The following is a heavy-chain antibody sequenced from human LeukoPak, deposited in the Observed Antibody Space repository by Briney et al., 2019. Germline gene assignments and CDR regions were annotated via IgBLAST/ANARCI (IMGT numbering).Heavy chain of an antibody. V-gene: IGHV4-39*07. CDR1: GDSSSSNGFY. CDR3: ARGTTGSDSSFDY. D-gene: IGHD1-1*01. CDR2: TYYSGST. Sequence: SETLSLTCTVSGDSSSSNGFYWGWIRQPPGKGLEWIGNTYYSGSTYYNPSLKSRVTTSVDTSENQFSLKLSSVTAADTAVYYCARGTTGSDSSFDYWGQGTLVTVSS. J-gene: IGHJ4*02.